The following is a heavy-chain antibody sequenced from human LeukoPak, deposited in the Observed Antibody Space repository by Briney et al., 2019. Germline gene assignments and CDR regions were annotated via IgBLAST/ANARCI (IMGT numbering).Heavy chain of an antibody. J-gene: IGHJ5*02. CDR3: ARSLWFGEFPRAYNWFDP. CDR1: GGSISSYY. Sequence: SETLSLTYTVSGGSISSYYWSWIRQPPGKGLEWIGYIYYSGSTNYNPSLKSRVTISVDTSKNQFSLKLSSVTAADTAVYYCARSLWFGEFPRAYNWFDPWGQGTLVTVSS. CDR2: IYYSGST. D-gene: IGHD3-10*01. V-gene: IGHV4-59*08.